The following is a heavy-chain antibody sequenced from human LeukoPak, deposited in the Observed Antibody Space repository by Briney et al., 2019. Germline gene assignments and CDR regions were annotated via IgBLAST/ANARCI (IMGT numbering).Heavy chain of an antibody. CDR3: ARARDIVVVVAAPHWFDH. CDR1: GFTFSSYA. V-gene: IGHV3-30*04. J-gene: IGHJ5*02. CDR2: ISYDGSNK. D-gene: IGHD2-15*01. Sequence: PGRSLRLSCAASGFTFSSYAMHWVRQAPGKGLEWVAVISYDGSNKYYADSVKGRFTISRDNSKNTLYLQMNSLRAEDTAVYYCARARDIVVVVAAPHWFDHWAQGTLVTVSS.